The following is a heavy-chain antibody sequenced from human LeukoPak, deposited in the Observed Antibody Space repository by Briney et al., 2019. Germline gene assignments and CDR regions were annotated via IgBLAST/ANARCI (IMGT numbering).Heavy chain of an antibody. J-gene: IGHJ4*01. CDR2: IDPRDSDT. Sequence: GEALHISSNGSGYSFINYYINWVRQMPGKGLEWMGRIDPRDSDTNYSPSFQGHVTISADKSIGTAYRQWSSLKASDTAMSSCERKRDYYYASGSFDYWGHGTLDAVSS. V-gene: IGHV5-10-1*01. CDR3: ERKRDYYYASGSFDY. D-gene: IGHD3-10*01. CDR1: GYSFINYY.